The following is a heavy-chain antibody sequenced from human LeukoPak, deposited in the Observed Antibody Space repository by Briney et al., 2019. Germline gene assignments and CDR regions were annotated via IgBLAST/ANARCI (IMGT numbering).Heavy chain of an antibody. D-gene: IGHD3-10*01. V-gene: IGHV4-61*02. J-gene: IGHJ4*02. CDR2: IYTSGGT. CDR3: ARGGGSGSYVL. Sequence: SSETLSLTCTVSGGSISSGSYYWSWIRQPAGKGLEWIGRIYTSGGTNYNPSLKSRVTISVDTSKNQFSLKLSSVTAADTAVYYCARGGGSGSYVLWGQGTLVTVSS. CDR1: GGSISSGSYY.